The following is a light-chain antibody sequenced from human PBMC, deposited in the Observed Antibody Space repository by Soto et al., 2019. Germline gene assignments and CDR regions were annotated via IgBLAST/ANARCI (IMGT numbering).Light chain of an antibody. V-gene: IGKV3-20*01. CDR3: QQYGNSPPGT. Sequence: EIVLTQSPATLSLSPGERATLSCRGSQSVANSHVAWYQQRRGLPPRLLIYGASNRATGIPDRFSGSGSGADFPLTISRLEHEDLAVYFCQQYGNSPPGTFGQGTKVDIK. J-gene: IGKJ1*01. CDR2: GAS. CDR1: QSVANSH.